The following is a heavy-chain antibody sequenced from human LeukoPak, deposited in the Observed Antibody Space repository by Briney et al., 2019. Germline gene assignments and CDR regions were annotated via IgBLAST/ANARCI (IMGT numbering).Heavy chain of an antibody. CDR2: INSNSGDT. Sequence: ASVKVSCKASGYTFIGYYIHWVRQAPGQGLEWMGWINSNSGDTNYAQKFQGRVTMTRDTSISTAYMGLSSLISDDTAFYYCARTGVWFRELSHLPDWGQGTLVTVSS. J-gene: IGHJ4*02. CDR1: GYTFIGYY. CDR3: ARTGVWFRELSHLPD. D-gene: IGHD3-10*01. V-gene: IGHV1-2*02.